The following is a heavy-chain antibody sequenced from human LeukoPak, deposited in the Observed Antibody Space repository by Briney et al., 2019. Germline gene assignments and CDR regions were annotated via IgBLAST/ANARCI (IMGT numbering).Heavy chain of an antibody. Sequence: GGSLRLSCAASGFTFSSYAMSWVRQAPGKGLEWVSVISANGDSTYYSDSVKGRFTTSRDNSKNTLYLQMSSLRAEDTAVYYCAKESPNFDYWGQGTLVTVSS. V-gene: IGHV3-23*01. CDR3: AKESPNFDY. CDR2: ISANGDST. J-gene: IGHJ4*02. CDR1: GFTFSSYA.